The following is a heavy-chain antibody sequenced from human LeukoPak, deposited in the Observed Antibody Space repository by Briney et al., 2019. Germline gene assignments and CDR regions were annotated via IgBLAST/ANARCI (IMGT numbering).Heavy chain of an antibody. Sequence: PSETLSLTCAVYGGSFSGYYWGWLRQPPGKGLEWIGSIYHSGSTYYNPSLKSRVTISVDTSKNQFSLKLSSVTAADTAASLCATSVYAAVCFDYWGQGTLVTVSS. J-gene: IGHJ4*02. CDR3: ATSVYAAVCFDY. D-gene: IGHD2-8*01. CDR2: IYHSGST. CDR1: GGSFSGYY. V-gene: IGHV4-38-2*01.